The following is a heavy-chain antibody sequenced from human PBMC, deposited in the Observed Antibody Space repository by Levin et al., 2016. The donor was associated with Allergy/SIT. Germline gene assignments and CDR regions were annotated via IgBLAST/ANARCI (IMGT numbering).Heavy chain of an antibody. CDR3: AREVADYYDSSGYYRTYLHYYYYYYMDV. D-gene: IGHD3-22*01. CDR2: IKQDGSEK. V-gene: IGHV3-7*03. Sequence: WIRQPPGKGLEWVANIKQDGSEKYYVDSVKGRFTISRDNAKNSLYLQMNSLRAEDTAVYYCAREVADYYDSSGYYRTYLHYYYYYYMDVWGKGTTVTVSS. J-gene: IGHJ6*03.